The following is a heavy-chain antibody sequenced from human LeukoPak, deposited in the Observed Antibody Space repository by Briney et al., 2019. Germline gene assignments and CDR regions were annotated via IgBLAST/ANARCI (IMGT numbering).Heavy chain of an antibody. CDR3: ARARDYGDYPDY. V-gene: IGHV4-59*12. CDR1: GGSISSYY. D-gene: IGHD4-17*01. J-gene: IGHJ4*02. Sequence: SETLSLTCTVSGGSISSYYWSWIRQPPGKGLEWIGYIYYSGSTNYNPSLKSRVTISVDTSKSQFSLKLSSVTAADTAVYYCARARDYGDYPDYWGQGTLVTVSS. CDR2: IYYSGST.